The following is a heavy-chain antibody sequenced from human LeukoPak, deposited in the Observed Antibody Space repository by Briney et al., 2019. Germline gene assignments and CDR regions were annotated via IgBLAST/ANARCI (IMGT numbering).Heavy chain of an antibody. CDR2: IKQDGSEK. J-gene: IGHJ4*02. Sequence: GGSLRLSCAASGFTFSSYWMSWVRQAPGKGLEWVANIKQDGSEKYYVDSVKGRFTISRDNAKNSLYLQMNSLRAEDTAVYYCAKERHYYDSSGSSYFDYWGQGTLVTVSS. CDR1: GFTFSSYW. V-gene: IGHV3-7*01. D-gene: IGHD3-22*01. CDR3: AKERHYYDSSGSSYFDY.